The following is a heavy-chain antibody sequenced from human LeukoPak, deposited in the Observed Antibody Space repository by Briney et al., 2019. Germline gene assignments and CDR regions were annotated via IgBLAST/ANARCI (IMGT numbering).Heavy chain of an antibody. D-gene: IGHD5-24*01. CDR1: GGSLSGSF. CDR3: AKTRAGYIVA. J-gene: IGHJ5*02. Sequence: SETLSLTCAVSGGSLSGSFWSWIRLPRGKGLEWIGEINHSGYTNYKPSLKSRVTISVDTSKNQLSLNLTSVTAADTAFYYCAKTRAGYIVAWGQGSLVTASS. CDR2: INHSGYT. V-gene: IGHV4-34*01.